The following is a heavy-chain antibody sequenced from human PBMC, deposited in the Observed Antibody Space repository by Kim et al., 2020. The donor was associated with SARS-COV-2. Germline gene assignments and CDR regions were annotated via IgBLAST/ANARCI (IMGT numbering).Heavy chain of an antibody. CDR3: AKAILVGAYTTFYGMDV. CDR1: GFTFSSYA. D-gene: IGHD1-26*01. CDR2: ISGSGGST. V-gene: IGHV3-23*01. Sequence: GGSLRLSCAASGFTFSSYAMSWVRQAPGKGLEWVSAISGSGGSTYYADSVKGRFTISRDNSKNTLYLQMNSLRAEDTAVYYCAKAILVGAYTTFYGMDVWGQGTTVTVSS. J-gene: IGHJ6*02.